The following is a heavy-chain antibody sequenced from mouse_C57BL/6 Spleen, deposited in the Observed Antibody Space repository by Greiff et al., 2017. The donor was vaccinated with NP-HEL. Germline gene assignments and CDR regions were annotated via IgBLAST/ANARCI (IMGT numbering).Heavy chain of an antibody. D-gene: IGHD3-2*02. V-gene: IGHV7-3*01. CDR1: GFTFTDYY. CDR3: ARYATAQATLAY. CDR2: IRNKANGYTT. Sequence: EVQLVESGGGLVQPGGSLSLSCAASGFTFTDYYMSWVRQPPGKALEWLGFIRNKANGYTTEYSASVKGRFTISRDNSQSILYLQMNALRAEDSATYYCARYATAQATLAYWGQGTLVTVSA. J-gene: IGHJ3*01.